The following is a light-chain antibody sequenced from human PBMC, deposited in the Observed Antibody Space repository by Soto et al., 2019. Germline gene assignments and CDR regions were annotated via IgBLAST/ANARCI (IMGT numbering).Light chain of an antibody. Sequence: QSALTQPASVSGSPGQSITISCTGTSSDIGGYNSVSWYQQHPGKAPKLMLFEVSDRPSGVSNRFSGSKSGNTASLTISGLQAEDEADYYCSSYTTRGTLVFGGGTKVPS. CDR3: SSYTTRGTLV. J-gene: IGLJ2*01. CDR1: SSDIGGYNS. CDR2: EVS. V-gene: IGLV2-14*01.